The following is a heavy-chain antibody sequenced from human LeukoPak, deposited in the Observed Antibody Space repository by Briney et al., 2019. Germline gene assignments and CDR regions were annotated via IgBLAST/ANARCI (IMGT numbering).Heavy chain of an antibody. CDR3: ARSAGKYAMDV. CDR2: ISYDVSNK. Sequence: GGSLRLSCAASGFTFRIYDLHWVRQAPGKGLEWVALISYDVSNKHYTDSVKGRFTISRDNSKNTIDLHMNSLRAGDTAVYYCARSAGKYAMDVWGQGTTVTVSS. D-gene: IGHD6-13*01. V-gene: IGHV3-30-3*01. J-gene: IGHJ6*02. CDR1: GFTFRIYD.